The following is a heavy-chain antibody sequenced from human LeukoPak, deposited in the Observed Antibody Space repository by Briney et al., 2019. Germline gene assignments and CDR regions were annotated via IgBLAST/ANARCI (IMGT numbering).Heavy chain of an antibody. V-gene: IGHV4-4*09. Sequence: PSETLSLTCAVHGGSLSGYYWSWIRQPPGKGLEWIGYIYTSGSTNYNPSLKSRVTISVDTSKNQFPLKLSSVTAADTAVYYCASQAPYYGSGSSFDPWGQGTLVTVSS. CDR2: IYTSGST. D-gene: IGHD3-10*01. J-gene: IGHJ5*02. CDR1: GGSLSGYY. CDR3: ASQAPYYGSGSSFDP.